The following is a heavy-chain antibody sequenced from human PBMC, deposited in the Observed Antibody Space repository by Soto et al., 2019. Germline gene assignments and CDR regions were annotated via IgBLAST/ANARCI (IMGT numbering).Heavy chain of an antibody. J-gene: IGHJ6*02. Sequence: SVKVSCKASGGTFSSYAISWVRQAPGQGLEWMGGIIPIFGTANYAQKFQGRVTITADESTSTAYMELSSLRSEDTAVYYCARSTSYYCDSSGYPHPDVWGQGTTVTVSS. D-gene: IGHD3-22*01. CDR2: IIPIFGTA. CDR3: ARSTSYYCDSSGYPHPDV. V-gene: IGHV1-69*13. CDR1: GGTFSSYA.